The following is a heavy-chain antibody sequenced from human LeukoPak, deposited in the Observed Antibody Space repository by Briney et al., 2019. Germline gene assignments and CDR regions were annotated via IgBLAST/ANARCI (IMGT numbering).Heavy chain of an antibody. CDR3: AKDLRSGAAVAGTWGFDY. Sequence: PGGSLRLSCAASGFTFSSYAMSWVRQAPGKGLEWVSAISGSGGSTYYADSVKGRFTISRDNSKNTLYLQMNSLRAEDTVVYYCAKDLRSGAAVAGTWGFDYWGQGTLVTVSS. CDR1: GFTFSSYA. V-gene: IGHV3-23*01. CDR2: ISGSGGST. D-gene: IGHD6-19*01. J-gene: IGHJ4*02.